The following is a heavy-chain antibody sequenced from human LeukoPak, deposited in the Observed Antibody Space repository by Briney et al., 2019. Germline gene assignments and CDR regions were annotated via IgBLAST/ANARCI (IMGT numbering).Heavy chain of an antibody. J-gene: IGHJ5*02. D-gene: IGHD6-13*01. CDR2: IIPIFGTA. Sequence: ASVKVSCMASGGTFSSYAISWVRQAPGQGLEWMGGIIPIFGTANYAQKFQGRVTITADESTSTAYMELSSLRSEDTAVYYCARDIATTGALNWFDPWGQGTLVTVSS. V-gene: IGHV1-69*01. CDR3: ARDIATTGALNWFDP. CDR1: GGTFSSYA.